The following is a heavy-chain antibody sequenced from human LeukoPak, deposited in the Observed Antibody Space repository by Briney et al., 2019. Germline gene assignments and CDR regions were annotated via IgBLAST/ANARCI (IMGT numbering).Heavy chain of an antibody. D-gene: IGHD2-2*03. CDR2: IYTSGST. V-gene: IGHV4-4*07. CDR1: GGSFSSYY. Sequence: SETRSLTCTVSGGSFSSYYWSWIRQPAGKGLEWIGRIYTSGSTNYNPSLKSRVTMSVDTSKNQFSLKLSSVTAADTAVYYCAREPGYCSSTSCYAGRGVDYWGQGTLVTVSS. J-gene: IGHJ4*02. CDR3: AREPGYCSSTSCYAGRGVDY.